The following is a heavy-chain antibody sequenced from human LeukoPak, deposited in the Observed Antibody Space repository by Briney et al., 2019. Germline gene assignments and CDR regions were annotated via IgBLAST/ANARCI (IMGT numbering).Heavy chain of an antibody. CDR1: GFTASSDY. D-gene: IGHD1-26*01. J-gene: IGHJ4*02. V-gene: IGHV3-66*02. CDR3: ARSPWEPGNY. CDR2: IYGGGDT. Sequence: GGSLRLSCAASGFTASSDYMSWVRQAPGKGLEWVAVIYGGGDTYYPDSVKGRLTISRDESRNTVYLQISSLRPEDAGVYYCARSPWEPGNYWGQGTLVRVSS.